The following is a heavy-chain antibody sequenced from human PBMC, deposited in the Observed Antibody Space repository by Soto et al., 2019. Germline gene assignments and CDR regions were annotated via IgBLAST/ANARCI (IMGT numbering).Heavy chain of an antibody. D-gene: IGHD2-15*01. CDR3: TQLGGFDV. Sequence: VQLVESGGALIQPGGSLILSCAASGFTVSNNYISWVRQAPGKGLEWVSLMYSGGSTHYPNSVKGRFTISRDGSKNTVYLQMKSLRAEDTAVYYCTQLGGFDVWGQGTMVTVSS. CDR2: MYSGGST. J-gene: IGHJ3*01. CDR1: GFTVSNNY. V-gene: IGHV3-53*01.